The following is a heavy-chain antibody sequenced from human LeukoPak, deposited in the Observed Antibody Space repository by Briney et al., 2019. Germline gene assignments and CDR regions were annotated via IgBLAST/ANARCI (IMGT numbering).Heavy chain of an antibody. CDR1: GYIFTDYY. Sequence: ASVKVSCKASGYIFTDYYVHWVRQTPGQGLEWMGGINPNSGGTTYAQKFQGRVTMTRDTSISTAYMELSRLGSDDTAVYYCARGGDGTPGGSMDVWGQGTTVTVSS. D-gene: IGHD1-1*01. V-gene: IGHV1-2*02. CDR2: INPNSGGT. J-gene: IGHJ6*02. CDR3: ARGGDGTPGGSMDV.